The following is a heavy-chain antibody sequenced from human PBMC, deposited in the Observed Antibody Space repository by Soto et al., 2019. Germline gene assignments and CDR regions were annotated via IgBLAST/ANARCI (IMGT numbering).Heavy chain of an antibody. CDR3: ATSAYGILFSIHRILFTEDRYYFDY. D-gene: IGHD3-10*01. CDR1: GGSISSSSYY. Sequence: SETLSLTCTVSGGSISSSSYYWGWIRQPPGKGLEWIGSIYYSGSTYYNPSLKSRVTISVDTSKNQFSLKLSSVTAADTAVYYCATSAYGILFSIHRILFTEDRYYFDYWGQGTLVTVSS. V-gene: IGHV4-39*01. J-gene: IGHJ4*02. CDR2: IYYSGST.